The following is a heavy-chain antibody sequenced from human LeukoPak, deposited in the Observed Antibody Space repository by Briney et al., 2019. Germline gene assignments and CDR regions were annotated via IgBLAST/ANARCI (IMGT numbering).Heavy chain of an antibody. CDR3: AVMVRGVIY. V-gene: IGHV3-30*03. Sequence: GGSLRLSCAASGFTFSSYGMHWVRQAPGKGLEWVAVISYDGSNKYYADSVKGRFTISRDNSKNTLYLQMNSLRAEDTAVYYCAVMVRGVIYWGQGTLVTVSS. D-gene: IGHD3-10*01. J-gene: IGHJ4*02. CDR1: GFTFSSYG. CDR2: ISYDGSNK.